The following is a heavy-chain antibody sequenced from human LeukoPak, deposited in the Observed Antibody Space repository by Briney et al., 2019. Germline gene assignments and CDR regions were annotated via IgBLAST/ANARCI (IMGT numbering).Heavy chain of an antibody. Sequence: GGPLRLSCAASGFTFSSYEMNWVRQAPGKGLEWVALISYDGSNKYFADSVKGRFTISRDNSKNTLYLQMNSLRAEDTAMYYCARLFYYDSSGLYPIDNWGQGTLVTVSS. J-gene: IGHJ4*02. CDR3: ARLFYYDSSGLYPIDN. D-gene: IGHD3-22*01. V-gene: IGHV3-30*04. CDR2: ISYDGSNK. CDR1: GFTFSSYE.